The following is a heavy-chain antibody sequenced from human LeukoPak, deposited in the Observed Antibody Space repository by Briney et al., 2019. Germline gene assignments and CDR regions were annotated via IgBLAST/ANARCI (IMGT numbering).Heavy chain of an antibody. CDR3: VRSITIFRV. CDR2: ISRNGGSS. V-gene: IGHV3-20*04. D-gene: IGHD3-3*01. J-gene: IGHJ4*02. Sequence: PGGSLRLSCAASGFTFDDYGMTWVRQAPGKGLEWVSGISRNGGSSGYADSVKGRFTITRDNAKNSLYLQMKNLRAEDTALYYCVRSITIFRVWGQGTLVTVSS. CDR1: GFTFDDYG.